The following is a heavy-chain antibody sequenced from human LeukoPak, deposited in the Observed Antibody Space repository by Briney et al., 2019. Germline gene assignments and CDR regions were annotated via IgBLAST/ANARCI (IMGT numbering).Heavy chain of an antibody. J-gene: IGHJ4*02. Sequence: ASVKVSCKASGYTFTSYGISWVRQAPGQGLEWMGWISAYNGNTNYAQKLRGRVTMTTDTSTSTAYMELRSLRSDDTAVYYCARALGYCSGGSCYLYYFDYWGQGTLVTASS. V-gene: IGHV1-18*01. D-gene: IGHD2-15*01. CDR1: GYTFTSYG. CDR3: ARALGYCSGGSCYLYYFDY. CDR2: ISAYNGNT.